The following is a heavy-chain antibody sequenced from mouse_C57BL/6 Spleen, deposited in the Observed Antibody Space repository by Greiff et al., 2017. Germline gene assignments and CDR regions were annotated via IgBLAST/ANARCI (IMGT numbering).Heavy chain of an antibody. V-gene: IGHV7-1*01. CDR1: GFTFSDFY. CDR2: SRNKANDYTT. Sequence: EVQGVESGGGLVQSGRSLRLSCATSGFTFSDFYMEWVRQAPGKGLEWIAASRNKANDYTTEYSASVKGRFIVSRDTAQSILYLQMNALRAEDTAIYYCARDAGTTVVADWYFDVWGTGTTVTVAS. CDR3: ARDAGTTVVADWYFDV. J-gene: IGHJ1*03. D-gene: IGHD1-1*01.